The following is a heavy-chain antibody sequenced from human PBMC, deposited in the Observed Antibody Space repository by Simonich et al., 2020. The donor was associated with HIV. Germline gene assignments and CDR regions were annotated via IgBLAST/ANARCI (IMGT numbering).Heavy chain of an antibody. Sequence: QVQLQESGPGLVKPSQTLSLTCTVSGGSISSDGYYWSWVRQHPGKGLEWIGYIYYSGNTDYNPSRKSRVTISVDTSKNQFSRKLSSVTAADTAVYYCARVGIRMYAFDIWGQGTMVTVSS. CDR3: ARVGIRMYAFDI. CDR2: IYYSGNT. CDR1: GGSISSDGYY. D-gene: IGHD1-20*01. V-gene: IGHV4-31*03. J-gene: IGHJ3*02.